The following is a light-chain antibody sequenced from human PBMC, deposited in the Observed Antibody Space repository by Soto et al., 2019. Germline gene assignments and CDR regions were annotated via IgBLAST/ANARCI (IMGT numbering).Light chain of an antibody. CDR3: CSYAGTYIWV. J-gene: IGLJ3*02. CDR2: EVS. V-gene: IGLV2-11*01. Sequence: QSVLTQPRSVSGSPGHSVTISCTGTSRDVGGYDYVSWYQQHPGKAPKVIIYEVSKRPSGVPDRFSGFKSGNTASLTISGLQAEDEADYYCCSYAGTYIWVFGGGTKLTVL. CDR1: SRDVGGYDY.